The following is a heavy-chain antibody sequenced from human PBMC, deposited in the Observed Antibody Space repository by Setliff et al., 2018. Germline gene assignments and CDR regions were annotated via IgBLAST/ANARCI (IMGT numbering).Heavy chain of an antibody. J-gene: IGHJ5*02. D-gene: IGHD3-9*01. V-gene: IGHV3-7*01. CDR1: GFTFSSYW. CDR2: IKQDGSEK. Sequence: PGGSLRLSCAASGFTFSSYWMSWVRQAPGKGLEWVANIKQDGSEKYYADSVKGRFTISKDNARNTLSLQMNSLRPDDAAVYYCARVRGDFLADSYQPLDLWGQGALVTVSS. CDR3: ARVRGDFLADSYQPLDL.